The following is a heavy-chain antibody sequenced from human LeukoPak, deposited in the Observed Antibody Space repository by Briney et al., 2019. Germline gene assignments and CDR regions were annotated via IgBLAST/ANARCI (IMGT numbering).Heavy chain of an antibody. CDR3: ASRYSSGWRDDY. V-gene: IGHV4-39*07. Sequence: SETLSLTCTVSGGSISSSSYYWGWVRQPPGKGLEWIGSIYYSGSTYYNPSLKSRVTISVDTSKNQFSLKLSSVTAADTAVYYCASRYSSGWRDDYWGQGTLVTVSS. CDR2: IYYSGST. CDR1: GGSISSSSYY. D-gene: IGHD6-19*01. J-gene: IGHJ4*02.